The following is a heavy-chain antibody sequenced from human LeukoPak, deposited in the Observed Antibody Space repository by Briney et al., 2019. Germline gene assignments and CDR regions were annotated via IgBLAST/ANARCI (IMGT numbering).Heavy chain of an antibody. Sequence: GGSLRLSCAASGHTSDYAMHWVRQAPGRGLEWVSGIYWNSDRMGYADSVKGRFTVSRDNAKNSLYLQMNSLGAEDTAVYYCAKDRSDNSTWYCTDVWGQGTTVTVSS. CDR1: GHTSDYA. V-gene: IGHV3-9*02. J-gene: IGHJ6*02. CDR3: AKDRSDNSTWYCTDV. D-gene: IGHD2/OR15-2a*01. CDR2: IYWNSDRM.